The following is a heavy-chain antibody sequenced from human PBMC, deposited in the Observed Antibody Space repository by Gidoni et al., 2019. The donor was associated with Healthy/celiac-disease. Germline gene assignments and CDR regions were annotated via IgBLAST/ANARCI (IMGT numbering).Heavy chain of an antibody. CDR1: GGSFSGYY. Sequence: QVQLQQWGAGLLKPSETLSLTCAVYGGSFSGYYWSWIRQPPGKGLEWIGEINHSGSTTYNPSLKSRVTISVDTSKNQFSLKLSSVTAADTAVYYCARWGYKGPFDYWGQGTLVTVSS. J-gene: IGHJ4*02. V-gene: IGHV4-34*01. CDR3: ARWGYKGPFDY. D-gene: IGHD5-12*01. CDR2: INHSGST.